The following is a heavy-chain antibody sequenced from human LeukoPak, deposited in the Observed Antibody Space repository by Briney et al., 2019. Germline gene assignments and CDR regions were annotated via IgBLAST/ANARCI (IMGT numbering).Heavy chain of an antibody. V-gene: IGHV3-48*01. CDR3: AYTNHLTY. CDR2: ISTTGSTI. CDR1: GFTFSSYS. J-gene: IGHJ4*02. Sequence: GGSLRLSCAASGFTFSSYSMNWVRQAPGKGLEWVSYISTTGSTIYYADSVKGRFTISRDNAKNSLSLQMNYVRAGDTAIYYCAYTNHLTYWGQGALVTVSS. D-gene: IGHD3-16*01.